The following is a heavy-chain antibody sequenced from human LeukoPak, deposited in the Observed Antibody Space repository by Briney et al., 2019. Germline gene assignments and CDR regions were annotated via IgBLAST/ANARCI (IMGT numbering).Heavy chain of an antibody. CDR1: GYTFTSYD. D-gene: IGHD3-9*01. V-gene: IGHV1-69*05. J-gene: IGHJ4*02. Sequence: ASVKVSCKASGYTFTSYDINWVRQAPGQGLEWMGRIIPIFGTANYAQKFQGRVTITTDESTSTAYMELSSLRSEDTAVYYCARGALRYFDWLLELDYWGQGTLVTVSS. CDR2: IIPIFGTA. CDR3: ARGALRYFDWLLELDY.